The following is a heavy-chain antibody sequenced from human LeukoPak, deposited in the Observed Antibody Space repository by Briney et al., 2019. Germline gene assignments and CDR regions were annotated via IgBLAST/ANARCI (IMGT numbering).Heavy chain of an antibody. CDR3: ARGWPFGIY. Sequence: GGSLRLSSAASGITFSSSEMNWVRLAAGQGLEWVSYISGSGTTIYYADSVKGRFTISRDNAKNSLFLQMNSLRAEDTAVYYCARGWPFGIYWDQGTLVTVSS. CDR2: ISGSGTTI. V-gene: IGHV3-48*03. J-gene: IGHJ4*02. D-gene: IGHD3-10*01. CDR1: GITFSSSE.